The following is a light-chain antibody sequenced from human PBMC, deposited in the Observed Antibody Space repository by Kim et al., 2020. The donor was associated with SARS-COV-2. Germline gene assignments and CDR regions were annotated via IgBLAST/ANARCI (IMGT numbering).Light chain of an antibody. J-gene: IGKJ2*01. CDR3: QTYDTVPYN. Sequence: SPSVGDRVTITCRASQAIRKYVAWYQQKPGNIPKLLVHAVSTLQSGVPSRFSGGGSGTDFTLTIRGLQPEDVATYYCQTYDTVPYNFGQGTKLEI. CDR1: QAIRKY. V-gene: IGKV1-27*01. CDR2: AVS.